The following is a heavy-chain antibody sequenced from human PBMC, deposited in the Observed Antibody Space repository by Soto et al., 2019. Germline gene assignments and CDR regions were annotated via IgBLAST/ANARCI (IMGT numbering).Heavy chain of an antibody. D-gene: IGHD6-13*01. CDR1: GFTFSSYW. CDR2: IKQDGSEK. CDR3: ARDYGIAAADPRRYYYYYMDV. Sequence: GGSLRLSCAASGFTFSSYWMSWVRQAPGKGLEWVANIKQDGSEKYYVDSVKGRFTISRDNAKNSLYLQMNSLRAEDTAGYYCARDYGIAAADPRRYYYYYMDVWGKGTTVTVSS. V-gene: IGHV3-7*01. J-gene: IGHJ6*03.